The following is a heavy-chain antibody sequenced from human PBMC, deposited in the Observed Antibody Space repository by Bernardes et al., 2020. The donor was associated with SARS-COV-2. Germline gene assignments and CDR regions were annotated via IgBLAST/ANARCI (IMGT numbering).Heavy chain of an antibody. CDR1: GYTFTSYD. J-gene: IGHJ6*01. CDR3: ARAPLWFGGLLSYYYGMNV. Sequence: ASVKVSCKASGYTFTSYDINWVRQATGQGLEWMGWMNPNSGNTGYAQKFQGRVTMTRNTSISTAYMELSSLRSEDTAVYYCARAPLWFGGLLSYYYGMNVRGQGTTVTVAS. CDR2: MNPNSGNT. D-gene: IGHD3-10*01. V-gene: IGHV1-8*01.